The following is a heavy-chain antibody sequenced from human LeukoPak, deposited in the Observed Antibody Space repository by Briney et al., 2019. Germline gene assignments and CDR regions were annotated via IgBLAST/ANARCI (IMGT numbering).Heavy chain of an antibody. CDR1: GFTFSSYS. D-gene: IGHD3-10*01. J-gene: IGHJ4*02. V-gene: IGHV3-21*01. CDR2: ISSSSSYI. Sequence: GVLRLSCAASGFTFSSYSMNWVRQAPGKGLEWVSSISSSSSYIYYADSVKGRFTISRDNAKNSLYLQMNSLRAEDTAVYYCARGRRMVRGVITPLFDYWGQGTLVTVSS. CDR3: ARGRRMVRGVITPLFDY.